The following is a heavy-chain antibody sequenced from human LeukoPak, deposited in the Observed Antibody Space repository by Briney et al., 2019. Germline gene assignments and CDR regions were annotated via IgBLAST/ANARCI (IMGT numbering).Heavy chain of an antibody. V-gene: IGHV3-9*01. CDR3: AKHMRATNTYSFFGLDV. J-gene: IGHJ6*02. CDR2: INWNGGGT. D-gene: IGHD1-26*01. CDR1: GLTFKDYG. Sequence: GGSLRLSCAATGLTFKDYGMHWVRQPPGKGLEWVSSINWNGGGTDYADSVKGRFTISRDNAKNSLYLQLSSLRPEDTALYYCAKHMRATNTYSFFGLDVWGQGTTVTVSS.